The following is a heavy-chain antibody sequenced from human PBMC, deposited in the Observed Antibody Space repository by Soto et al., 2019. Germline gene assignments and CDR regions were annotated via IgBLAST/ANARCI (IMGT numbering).Heavy chain of an antibody. CDR1: GFTFSSYA. V-gene: IGHV3-23*01. D-gene: IGHD3-3*01. CDR2: ISGSGGST. CDR3: ARDFYDFWSGYYGLGYYYYYMDV. J-gene: IGHJ6*03. Sequence: GGSLRLSCAASGFTFSSYAMSWVRQAPGKGLEWVSAISGSGGSTYYADSVKGRFTISRDNSKNSLYLQMNSLRAEDTAVYYCARDFYDFWSGYYGLGYYYYYMDVWGKGTTVTVSS.